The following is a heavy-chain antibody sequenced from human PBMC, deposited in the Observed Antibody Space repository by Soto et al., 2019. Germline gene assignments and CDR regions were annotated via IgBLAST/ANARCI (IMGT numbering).Heavy chain of an antibody. D-gene: IGHD2-2*01. CDR1: GYTFSTHG. CDR2: ITPYNGNT. V-gene: IGHV1-18*01. Sequence: QAQLVQSGVEVKKPGASVKVSCKASGYTFSTHGLSWVRQAPGQGLEWMGWITPYNGNTNYAQKILGRVTMTRDPSTIIRYLEGRSLRSDATAVYYCATFRDCRCSRCDPSFGFDICGEGTMVNVSS. J-gene: IGHJ3*02. CDR3: ATFRDCRCSRCDPSFGFDI.